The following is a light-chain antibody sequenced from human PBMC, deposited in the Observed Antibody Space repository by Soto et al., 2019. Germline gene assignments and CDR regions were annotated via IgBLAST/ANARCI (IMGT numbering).Light chain of an antibody. CDR1: QGIRND. Sequence: DIHMTQSPSSLSASVGNIFTITCRASQGIRNDLAWFQQKPGQAPKRVIYAASNLQSGVPSRLRGSGCGTEFTITISSLKNEDFETYFCLQHNNYPPTFGQGTKVDIK. CDR3: LQHNNYPPT. V-gene: IGKV1-17*01. CDR2: AAS. J-gene: IGKJ1*01.